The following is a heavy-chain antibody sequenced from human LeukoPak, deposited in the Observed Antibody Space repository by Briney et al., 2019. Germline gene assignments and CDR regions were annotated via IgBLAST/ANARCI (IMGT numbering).Heavy chain of an antibody. CDR2: VSGGNGNT. J-gene: IGHJ4*02. V-gene: IGHV1-3*01. CDR3: ARAFSASSSTIDY. CDR1: GYIFSNYD. D-gene: IGHD6-6*01. Sequence: ASVTVSCTTSGYIFSNYDINWVRQAPGQGLEWMGWVSGGNGNTKYSEKFQGRITITRDTSATTAYLELSSLRSEDSTVYFCARAFSASSSTIDYWGQGTLVIVSP.